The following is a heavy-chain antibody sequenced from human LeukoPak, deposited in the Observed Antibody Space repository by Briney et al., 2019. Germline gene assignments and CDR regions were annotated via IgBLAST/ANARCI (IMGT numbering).Heavy chain of an antibody. J-gene: IGHJ3*02. CDR3: ARRGYSSSFGDAFDI. Sequence: SWIRQPPGKGLEWIGYIYYSGSTNYNPSLKSRVTISVDTSKNQFSLKLSSVTAADTAVYYCARRGYSSSFGDAFDIWGQGTMVTVSS. D-gene: IGHD6-13*01. V-gene: IGHV4-61*07. CDR2: IYYSGST.